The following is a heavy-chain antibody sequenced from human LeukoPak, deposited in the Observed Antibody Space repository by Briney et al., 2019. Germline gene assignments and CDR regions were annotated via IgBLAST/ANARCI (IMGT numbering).Heavy chain of an antibody. V-gene: IGHV3-21*01. CDR2: ISSSSSYI. CDR3: ARDGGSRGYYYYYMDV. J-gene: IGHJ6*03. CDR1: GFTFSSYS. D-gene: IGHD3-16*01. Sequence: GGSLRLSCAASGFTFSSYSMNWVRQAPGKGLEWVSSISSSSSYIYYADSVKGRFTISRDNAKNSLYLQMNSLRAEDTAVYYCARDGGSRGYYYYYMDVWGKGTTVTVSS.